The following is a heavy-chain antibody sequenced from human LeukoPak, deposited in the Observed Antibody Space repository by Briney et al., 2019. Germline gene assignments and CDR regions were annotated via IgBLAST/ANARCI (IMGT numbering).Heavy chain of an antibody. CDR2: ISGSDGTT. CDR1: DSSFPNTA. J-gene: IGHJ4*02. Sequence: GGSLRLSGAAPDSSFPNTAMRWVARAPGKGLEWVSGISGSDGTTYYADSVKGRFTISRDNSKNTLALQMNSPRVEETAIYCYAERVQSRLTDFDHWGQGTLVTVSS. D-gene: IGHD1-1*01. V-gene: IGHV3-23*01. CDR3: AERVQSRLTDFDH.